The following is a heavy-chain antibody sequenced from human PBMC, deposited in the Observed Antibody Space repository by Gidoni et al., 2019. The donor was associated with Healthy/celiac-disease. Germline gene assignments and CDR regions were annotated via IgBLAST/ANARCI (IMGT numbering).Heavy chain of an antibody. Sequence: QVQLQQWGAGLLKPSETLSLTCAVYGGSFSGYYWSWIRQPPWKGLEWIGEINHSGSTNYNPSLKSRVTISVDTSKNQFSLKLSSVTAADTAVYYCARGGSILTGYYIRNWFDPWGQGTLVTVSS. D-gene: IGHD3-9*01. CDR3: ARGGSILTGYYIRNWFDP. CDR1: GGSFSGYY. CDR2: INHSGST. V-gene: IGHV4-34*01. J-gene: IGHJ5*02.